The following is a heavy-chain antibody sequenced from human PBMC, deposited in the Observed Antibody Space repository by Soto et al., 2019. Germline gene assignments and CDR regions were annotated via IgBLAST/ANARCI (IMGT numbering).Heavy chain of an antibody. Sequence: QVQLVESGGGVVQPGRSLRLSCAASGFTFSSYGMHWVRQAPGKGLEWVAVISYDGSNKYYADSVKGRFTISRDNSKHTLYLQMNSLRAEDTAGYYCAKDRGRAWFDPWGQGTLVTVSS. CDR2: ISYDGSNK. V-gene: IGHV3-30*18. CDR1: GFTFSSYG. J-gene: IGHJ5*02. CDR3: AKDRGRAWFDP.